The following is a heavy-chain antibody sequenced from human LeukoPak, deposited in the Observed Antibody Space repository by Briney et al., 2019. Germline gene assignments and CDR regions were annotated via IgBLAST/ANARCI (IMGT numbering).Heavy chain of an antibody. D-gene: IGHD3-10*01. CDR2: IYHSGST. Sequence: SETLSLTCTVSGGSISTYYWSWIRQPPGKGLEWIGYIYHSGSTYYNPSLKSRVTMSIVKSKNQFSLNLNSVTAADTAVYYCAREGDPTGSYYNYWGQGILVTVSS. CDR3: AREGDPTGSYYNY. J-gene: IGHJ4*02. V-gene: IGHV4-59*12. CDR1: GGSISTYY.